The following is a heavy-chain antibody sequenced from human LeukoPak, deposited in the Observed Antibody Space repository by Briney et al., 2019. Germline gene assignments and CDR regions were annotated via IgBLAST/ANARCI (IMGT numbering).Heavy chain of an antibody. D-gene: IGHD3-9*01. V-gene: IGHV3-23*01. CDR3: AKDPNLTYYDILTGPYYFDY. CDR1: GFTFSSYA. Sequence: GGSLRLSCAASGFTFSSYAMSWVRQAPGKGLEWVSGISGSGGSTYYADSVKGRFTISRDNSKNTLYLQMNSLRAEDTAVYYCAKDPNLTYYDILTGPYYFDYWGQGTLVTVSS. J-gene: IGHJ4*02. CDR2: ISGSGGST.